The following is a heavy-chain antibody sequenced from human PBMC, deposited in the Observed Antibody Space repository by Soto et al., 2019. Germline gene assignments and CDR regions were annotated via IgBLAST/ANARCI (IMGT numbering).Heavy chain of an antibody. CDR3: VRIRYQLPSSVLWLDP. J-gene: IGHJ5*02. CDR1: VGLVSESY. D-gene: IGHD3-16*01. Sequence: PSETLSLTGPVYVGLVSESYWTWIRQPPGKGLEWIGEINHVGVTNYNPSLKSRVTMSVDTSQNQFSLRLISVTAADTAMYFCVRIRYQLPSSVLWLDPWGQGTPVTVSS. V-gene: IGHV4-34*01. CDR2: INHVGVT.